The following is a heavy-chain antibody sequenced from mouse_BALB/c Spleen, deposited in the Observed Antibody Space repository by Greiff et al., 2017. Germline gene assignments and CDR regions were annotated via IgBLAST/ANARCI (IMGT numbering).Heavy chain of an antibody. D-gene: IGHD1-1*01. V-gene: IGHV5-17*02. J-gene: IGHJ2*01. CDR1: GFTFSSFG. Sequence: EVHLVESGGGLVQPGGSRKLSCAASGFTFSSFGMHWVRQAPEKGLEWVAYISSGSSTIYYADTVKGRFTISRDNPKNTLFLQMTSLRSEDTAMYYCARSEVLGYYFDYWGQGTTLTVSS. CDR2: ISSGSSTI. CDR3: ARSEVLGYYFDY.